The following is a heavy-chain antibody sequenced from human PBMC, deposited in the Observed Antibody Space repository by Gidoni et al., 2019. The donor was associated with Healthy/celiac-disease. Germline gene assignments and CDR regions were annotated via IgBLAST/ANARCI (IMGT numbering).Heavy chain of an antibody. CDR3: AKVIRAVLLWFGELSN. D-gene: IGHD3-10*01. J-gene: IGHJ6*02. CDR2: ISGSGGST. Sequence: EVQLLESGGGLVQPGGSLRLSCAASGFTFSSYAMSWVRQAPGKGLEWVSAISGSGGSTYYADSVKGRFTISRDNSKNTLYLQMNSLRAEDTAVYYCAKVIRAVLLWFGELSNWGQGTTVTVSS. CDR1: GFTFSSYA. V-gene: IGHV3-23*01.